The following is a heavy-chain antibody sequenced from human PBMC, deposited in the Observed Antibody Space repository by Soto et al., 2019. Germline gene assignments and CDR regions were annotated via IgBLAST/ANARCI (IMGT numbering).Heavy chain of an antibody. J-gene: IGHJ4*02. D-gene: IGHD6-13*01. V-gene: IGHV3-7*03. CDR2: INQDGSVQ. CDR3: GGISRGAPGGTF. Sequence: EVQLVEAGGGVVQPGGSLRLSCVASGFTFSFYYMSWARQVPGKGLEWLAKINQDGSVQSYLDSVGGRFTISRDNAKNSVYLEMGSLRPEDTAVYFCGGISRGAPGGTFWGQGTRVTVSS. CDR1: GFTFSFYY.